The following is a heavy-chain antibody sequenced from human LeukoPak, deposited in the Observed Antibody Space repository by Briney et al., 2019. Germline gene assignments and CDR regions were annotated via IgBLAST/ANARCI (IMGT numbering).Heavy chain of an antibody. CDR3: ARLGYFDWSFDY. D-gene: IGHD3-9*01. Sequence: SETLSLTCTVSGGSISSSSYYWGWIRQPPGKGLEWIGSIYYSGSTYYNPSLKSRVTISVDTSKNQFSLKLSSVTAADTAVYYCARLGYFDWSFDYWGQGTLVTVSS. V-gene: IGHV4-39*01. CDR1: GGSISSSSYY. CDR2: IYYSGST. J-gene: IGHJ4*02.